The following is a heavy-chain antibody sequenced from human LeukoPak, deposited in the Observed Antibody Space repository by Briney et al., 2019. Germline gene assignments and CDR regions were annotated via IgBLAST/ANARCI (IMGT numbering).Heavy chain of an antibody. CDR1: GGSFSGYY. CDR3: ARTIPSGWYVYFQH. J-gene: IGHJ1*01. D-gene: IGHD6-19*01. V-gene: IGHV4-34*01. Sequence: PSETLSLTCAVYGGSFSGYYWSWIRQPPGKGLEWIGEINHSGSTNYNPSLKSRVTISADTSKNQFSLKLSSVTAADTAVYYCARTIPSGWYVYFQHWGQGTLVTVSS. CDR2: INHSGST.